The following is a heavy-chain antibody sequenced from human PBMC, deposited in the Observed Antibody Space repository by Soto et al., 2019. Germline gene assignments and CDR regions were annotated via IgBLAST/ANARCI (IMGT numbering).Heavy chain of an antibody. Sequence: ASVKVSCKASGGTFSSYAISWVRQAPGQGLEWMGRIIPILGIANYAQKFQGRVTITADKSTSTAYMELSSLRSEDTTVYYCARAGGVYSSSWYPLWGQGTLVTVSS. CDR1: GGTFSSYA. CDR3: ARAGGVYSSSWYPL. J-gene: IGHJ4*01. D-gene: IGHD6-13*01. CDR2: IIPILGIA. V-gene: IGHV1-69*04.